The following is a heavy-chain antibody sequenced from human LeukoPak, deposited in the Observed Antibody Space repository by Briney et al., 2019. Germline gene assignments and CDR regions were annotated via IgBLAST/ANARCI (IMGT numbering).Heavy chain of an antibody. Sequence: GGSLSLSCAASGFTFGSYTMTWVRQAPGKGLEWVSVISGNGGTTYYADSVKGRFTISRDNSKNALYLQMNSLRDEDTAVYHCATDRANAPFGVDVWGQGTMVTVSS. V-gene: IGHV3-23*01. CDR2: ISGNGGTT. CDR3: ATDRANAPFGVDV. J-gene: IGHJ6*02. CDR1: GFTFGSYT. D-gene: IGHD4/OR15-4a*01.